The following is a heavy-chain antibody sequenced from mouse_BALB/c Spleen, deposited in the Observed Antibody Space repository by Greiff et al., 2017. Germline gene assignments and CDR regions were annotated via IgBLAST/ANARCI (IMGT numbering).Heavy chain of an antibody. CDR3: ARETGTNFDY. CDR1: GFTFSSYA. V-gene: IGHV5-6-5*01. J-gene: IGHJ2*01. D-gene: IGHD4-1*01. CDR2: ISSGGST. Sequence: EVKLMESGGGLVKPGGSLKLSCAASGFTFSSYAMSWVRQTPEKRLEWVASISSGGSTYYPDSVKGRFTISRDNARNILYLQMSSLRSEDTAMYYCARETGTNFDYWGQGTTLTVSS.